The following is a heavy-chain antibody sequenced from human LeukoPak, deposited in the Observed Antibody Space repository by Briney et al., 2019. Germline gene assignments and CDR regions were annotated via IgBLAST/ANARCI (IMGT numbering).Heavy chain of an antibody. J-gene: IGHJ2*01. V-gene: IGHV4-59*08. Sequence: SETLSLTCTVSGGSISSYYWSWIRQPPGKGLEWIGYIYYSGSTNYNPSLKSRVTISVDTSKNQFSLKLSSVTAADTAVYYCARRGGLPRWYFDLWGRGTLVTVSS. D-gene: IGHD1-26*01. CDR1: GGSISSYY. CDR3: ARRGGLPRWYFDL. CDR2: IYYSGST.